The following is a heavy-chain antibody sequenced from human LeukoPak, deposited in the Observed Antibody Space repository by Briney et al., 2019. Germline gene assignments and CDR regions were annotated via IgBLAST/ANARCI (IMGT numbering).Heavy chain of an antibody. Sequence: ASVTVSCEASGYAFRSFGISWLREAPGQGLEWMGRISPYNGHTISAQKFQGRLTLTTDASTMTVYLELRSLTSDDTAVYYCARGRGSITPDYDFWGQGTRITVTS. D-gene: IGHD5-24*01. CDR1: GYAFRSFG. J-gene: IGHJ4*02. V-gene: IGHV1-18*01. CDR3: ARGRGSITPDYDF. CDR2: ISPYNGHT.